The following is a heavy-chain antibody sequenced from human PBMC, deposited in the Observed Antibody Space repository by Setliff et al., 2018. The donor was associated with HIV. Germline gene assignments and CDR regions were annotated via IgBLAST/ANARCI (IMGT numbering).Heavy chain of an antibody. CDR3: ATGRHLLATIGTGY. D-gene: IGHD3-3*02. Sequence: PGGSLRLSCAASGFTFSSNWMHWVRQAPGKGLLWVTRINSDGSSTSYADSVKGRFTISRDNAKNTLYLQMYSLKSDDTAVYYCATGRHLLATIGTGYWGQGTLVTVSS. J-gene: IGHJ4*02. CDR1: GFTFSSNW. V-gene: IGHV3-74*01. CDR2: INSDGSST.